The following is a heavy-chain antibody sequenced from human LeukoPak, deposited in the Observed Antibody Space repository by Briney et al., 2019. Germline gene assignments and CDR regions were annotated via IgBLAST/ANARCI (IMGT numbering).Heavy chain of an antibody. CDR1: GFTSSSYA. J-gene: IGHJ4*02. CDR3: AKAGKAATITVYFDY. V-gene: IGHV3-23*01. D-gene: IGHD5-12*01. CDR2: ISGSGGST. Sequence: AGGSLRLSCAASGFTSSSYAMSWVRQAPGKGLDWVSAISGSGGSTYYADSVKGRFTISRDNSKNTLYLQMNSLRAEDTAVYYCAKAGKAATITVYFDYWGQGTLVTVSS.